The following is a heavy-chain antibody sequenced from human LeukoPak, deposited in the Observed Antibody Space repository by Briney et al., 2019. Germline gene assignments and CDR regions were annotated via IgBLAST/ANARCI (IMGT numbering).Heavy chain of an antibody. CDR1: GYTFTDYA. CDR2: ISAYNGNT. J-gene: IGHJ5*02. D-gene: IGHD3-10*01. V-gene: IGHV1-18*01. Sequence: ASVKVSCKASGYTFTDYAMNWVRQAPGQGLELMGWISAYNGNTNYAQKLQGRGTMTTDTSTSTAYMELRSLRSDDTAVYYCARDRGVKISNWFDPWGQGPLVTVSS. CDR3: ARDRGVKISNWFDP.